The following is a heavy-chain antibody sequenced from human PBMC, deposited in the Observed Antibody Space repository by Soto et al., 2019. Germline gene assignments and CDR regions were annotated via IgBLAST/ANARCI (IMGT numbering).Heavy chain of an antibody. J-gene: IGHJ4*02. CDR1: GRTMSSPFW. CDR2: IDHSGST. D-gene: IGHD6-19*01. Sequence: PSDTLCVTYAISGRTMSSPFWWNWVRQPPGKGLEWIGEIDHSGSTNYNPSLKSRVTMSVDKPKNQFSLKLSSVTAADTAVYYCVRDSGNGWKDYWGQG. CDR3: VRDSGNGWKDY. V-gene: IGHV4-4*02.